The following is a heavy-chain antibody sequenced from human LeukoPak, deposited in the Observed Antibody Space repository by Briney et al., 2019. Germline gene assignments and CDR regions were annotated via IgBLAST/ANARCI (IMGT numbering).Heavy chain of an antibody. V-gene: IGHV4-34*01. CDR2: INHSGST. CDR3: ARERGGGGNDH. J-gene: IGHJ4*02. D-gene: IGHD3-16*01. CDR1: GGSFSGYY. Sequence: SETLSLTCAVYGGSFSGYYWSWIRQPPGKGLEWIGEINHSGSTNYNPSLKSRVTISVDTSKNQFSLKLSSVTAADTAVYYCARERGGGGNDHWGQGTLVTVSS.